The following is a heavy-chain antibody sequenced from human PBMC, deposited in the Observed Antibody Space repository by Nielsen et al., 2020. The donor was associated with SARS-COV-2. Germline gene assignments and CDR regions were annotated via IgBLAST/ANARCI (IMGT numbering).Heavy chain of an antibody. V-gene: IGHV4-38-2*01. Sequence: SQTLSLTCAVYGGSFSGYYWGWIRQPPGKGLEWIGSIYHSGSTYYNPSLKSRVTISVDTSKNQFSLKLSSVTAADTAVYYRATRGEFDWLFYFDYWGQGTLVTVSS. CDR2: IYHSGST. CDR3: ATRGEFDWLFYFDY. D-gene: IGHD3-9*01. CDR1: GGSFSGYY. J-gene: IGHJ4*02.